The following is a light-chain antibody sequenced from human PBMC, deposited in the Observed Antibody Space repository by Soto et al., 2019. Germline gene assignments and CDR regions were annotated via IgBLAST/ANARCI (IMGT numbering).Light chain of an antibody. CDR1: RSMGGG. J-gene: IGKJ1*01. CDR3: QEYKNYPWT. Sequence: DIPVTNLPPPLSAPVEAMVTTPGRARRSMGGGLAGYQQKPQKAPRLLVYKASTLESGVPSRFRGGGSGTDFTLTISSLQPEDFATYYCQEYKNYPWTFGQGTKVEV. CDR2: KAS. V-gene: IGKV1-5*03.